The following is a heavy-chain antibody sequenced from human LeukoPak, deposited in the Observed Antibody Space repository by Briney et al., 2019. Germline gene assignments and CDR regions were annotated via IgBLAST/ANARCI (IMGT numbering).Heavy chain of an antibody. CDR2: INPNSDVT. CDR3: ARVGGAAAGRGKGYYYYYMDV. Sequence: ASVKVSCKASGYTFTGYYMHWVRQAPGQGLEWMGWINPNSDVTNYAQKFQGRVTMTRDTSISTAYMELSSLRSDDAAVYYCARVGGAAAGRGKGYYYYYMDVWGKGTTVTVSS. CDR1: GYTFTGYY. V-gene: IGHV1-2*02. D-gene: IGHD6-13*01. J-gene: IGHJ6*03.